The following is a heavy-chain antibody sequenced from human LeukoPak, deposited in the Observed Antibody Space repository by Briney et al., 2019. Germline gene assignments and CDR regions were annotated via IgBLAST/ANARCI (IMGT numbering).Heavy chain of an antibody. V-gene: IGHV4-59*08. D-gene: IGHD1-26*01. J-gene: IGHJ3*02. CDR2: ILHSGST. Sequence: SETLSLTCTVSGGSISSYYWSWIRQPPGKGLEWIGSILHSGSTYYNPSLKSRVTISADTSKNQFSLKLSSVAAADTAVYYCARLYSGSFHAFDIWGQGTMVTVSS. CDR1: GGSISSYY. CDR3: ARLYSGSFHAFDI.